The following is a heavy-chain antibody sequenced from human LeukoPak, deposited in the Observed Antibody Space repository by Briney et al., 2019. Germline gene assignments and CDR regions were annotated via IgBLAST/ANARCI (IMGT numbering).Heavy chain of an antibody. Sequence: GGSLRLSCVASGFSFGSYVMTWVRQTPGKGLGWVSGITGSGGSTNYADSAKGRLTISRDNSKNTLYLQMTSLRVEDTAVYYCARGTGTYYNILTGYSNWFDSWGQGTLVTVSS. CDR1: GFSFGSYV. V-gene: IGHV3-23*01. CDR3: ARGTGTYYNILTGYSNWFDS. J-gene: IGHJ5*01. D-gene: IGHD3-9*01. CDR2: ITGSGGST.